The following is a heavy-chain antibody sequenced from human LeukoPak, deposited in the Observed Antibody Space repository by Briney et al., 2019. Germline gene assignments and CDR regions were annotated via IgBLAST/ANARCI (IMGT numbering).Heavy chain of an antibody. CDR1: GGSFSSFY. D-gene: IGHD1-26*01. Sequence: SETLSLTCTLSGGSFSSFYWSWIRQPPGKGLEWIGYIYTSGSPNYNPSLKSRVTISVDTSKNQFSLRLSSVTAADTAVYCCARHQSRSYFFDYWGQGTLVTVSS. J-gene: IGHJ4*02. CDR2: IYTSGSP. V-gene: IGHV4-4*09. CDR3: ARHQSRSYFFDY.